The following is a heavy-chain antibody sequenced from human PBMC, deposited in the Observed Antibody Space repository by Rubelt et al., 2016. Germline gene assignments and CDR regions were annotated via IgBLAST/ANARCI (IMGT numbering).Heavy chain of an antibody. CDR3: VGRAWLEA. J-gene: IGHJ5*02. CDR1: GFTFSNYW. V-gene: IGHV3-74*01. CDR2: INSDGTTT. D-gene: IGHD1-26*01. Sequence: EVQLVESGGELIQPGGSLRLSCAASGFTFSNYWMHWVRQAPGKGLVWVARINSDGTTTTYADSVKGRFTISKDNAKNALCLQMNSLRVEDTAIYYCVGRAWLEAWGQGTLITVSS.